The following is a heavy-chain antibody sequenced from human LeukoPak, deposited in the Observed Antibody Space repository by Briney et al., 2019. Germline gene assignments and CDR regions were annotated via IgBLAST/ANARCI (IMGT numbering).Heavy chain of an antibody. V-gene: IGHV5-51*01. CDR1: GYSFTSYW. CDR3: ARHLYSGNWYAHDY. CDR2: IYPGDSDT. D-gene: IGHD6-13*01. Sequence: GESLKISCKGSGYSFTSYWIAWVRQMPGKGLEWMGIIYPGDSDTRYSPSFQGQVTISADKTISTAYLQWRSLKASDTAMYYCARHLYSGNWYAHDYWGQGTLVTVSS. J-gene: IGHJ4*02.